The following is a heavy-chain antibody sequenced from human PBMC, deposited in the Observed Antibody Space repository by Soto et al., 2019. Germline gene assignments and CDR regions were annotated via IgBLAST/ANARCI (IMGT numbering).Heavy chain of an antibody. CDR3: ARGLGARDC. V-gene: IGHV3-33*01. CDR1: GFTFSSYG. D-gene: IGHD1-26*01. CDR2: IWYDGSNK. Sequence: QVQLVESGGGVVQPGRSLRLSCAASGFTFSSYGMHWVRQAPGKGLEWVAGIWYDGSNKYYADSVKGRFTISRDNSKNTLYLQMNSLRAEDTAVYYCARGLGARDCWGQGTLVTVSS. J-gene: IGHJ4*02.